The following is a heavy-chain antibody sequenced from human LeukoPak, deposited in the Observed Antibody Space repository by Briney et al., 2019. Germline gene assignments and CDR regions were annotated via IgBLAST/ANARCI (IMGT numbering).Heavy chain of an antibody. CDR3: ARYSGSYYFFDY. J-gene: IGHJ4*02. CDR2: IYTNGST. CDR1: GGSISSYY. Sequence: SETLSLTCTVSGGSISSYYWSWIRQPPGKGLEWIGYIYTNGSTNYNPSLKSRVTISVDTSKNQFSLKLSSVTAADTAVYYCARYSGSYYFFDYWGQGTLVTVSS. D-gene: IGHD1-26*01. V-gene: IGHV4-4*09.